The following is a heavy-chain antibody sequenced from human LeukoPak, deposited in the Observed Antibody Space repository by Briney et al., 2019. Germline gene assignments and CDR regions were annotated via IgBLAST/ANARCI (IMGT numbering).Heavy chain of an antibody. J-gene: IGHJ1*01. V-gene: IGHV3-23*01. CDR3: AKEIYGDSTGGRFQQ. CDR1: GFIFSNYW. CDR2: ISGSGGST. Sequence: GGSLRLSCAASGFIFSNYWMSWVRQAPGKGLEWVSVISGSGGSTYYADSVKGRFTLSRDNSKNTLYLQLNSLRVEDTAVYYCAKEIYGDSTGGRFQQWGQGTLVTVSS. D-gene: IGHD4-17*01.